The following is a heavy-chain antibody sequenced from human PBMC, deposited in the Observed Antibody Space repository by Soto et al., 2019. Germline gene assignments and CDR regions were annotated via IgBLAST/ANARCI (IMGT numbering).Heavy chain of an antibody. CDR3: AYIPYDILTVDYYYYGMDV. Sequence: GASVKVSCKASGYTFTSYGISWVRQAPGQGLEWMGWISAYNGNTNYAQKLQGRVTMTTDTSTSTAYMELRSLRSDDTAVYYCAYIPYDILTVDYYYYGMDVWGQGTTVTVSS. V-gene: IGHV1-18*01. CDR2: ISAYNGNT. D-gene: IGHD3-9*01. CDR1: GYTFTSYG. J-gene: IGHJ6*02.